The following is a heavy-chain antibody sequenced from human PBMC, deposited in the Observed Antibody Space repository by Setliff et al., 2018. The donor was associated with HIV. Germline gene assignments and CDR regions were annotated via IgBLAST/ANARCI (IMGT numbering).Heavy chain of an antibody. D-gene: IGHD2-8*01. CDR3: ARGYIVLMVYAMTWFDP. CDR1: GGSFSGYY. Sequence: PSETLSLTCAVYGGSFSGYYWSWIRQPPGKGLEWIGEINHSGSTNYNPSLKSRVTISVDTSKNQFSLKLSSVTAADTAVYYCARGYIVLMVYAMTWFDPWGQGTLVTVSS. V-gene: IGHV4-34*01. J-gene: IGHJ5*02. CDR2: INHSGST.